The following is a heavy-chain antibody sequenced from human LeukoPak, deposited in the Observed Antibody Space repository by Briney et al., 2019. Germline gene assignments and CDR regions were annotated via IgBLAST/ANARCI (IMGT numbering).Heavy chain of an antibody. CDR2: IYHSGST. V-gene: IGHV4-4*02. J-gene: IGHJ4*02. Sequence: SETLSLTCAVSGGSISSSNWWSWVRQPPGKGLEWIGEIYHSGSTNYNPSLKSRVTISVDTSKNQFSLKLSSVTAADTAVYYCASASTSRTLYYFDYWGQGTLVTVSS. D-gene: IGHD1-14*01. CDR1: GGSISSSNW. CDR3: ASASTSRTLYYFDY.